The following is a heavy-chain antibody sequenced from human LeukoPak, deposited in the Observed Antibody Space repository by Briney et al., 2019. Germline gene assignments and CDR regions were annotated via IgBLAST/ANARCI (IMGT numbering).Heavy chain of an antibody. CDR1: GGSISSSSYY. J-gene: IGHJ4*02. Sequence: SETLSLTCTVYGGSISSSSYYWGWIRQPPGKGLEWIGSIYYSGSTYYNPSFKSRVTISVDTSKNQFSLKLSSVTAADTAVYYCARGFAARMSTIGYWGQGTLVTVSS. CDR3: ARGFAARMSTIGY. CDR2: IYYSGST. V-gene: IGHV4-39*07. D-gene: IGHD5-24*01.